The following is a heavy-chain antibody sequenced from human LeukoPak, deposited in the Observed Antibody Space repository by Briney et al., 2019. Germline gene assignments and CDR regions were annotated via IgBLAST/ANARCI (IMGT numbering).Heavy chain of an antibody. D-gene: IGHD6-13*01. J-gene: IGHJ4*02. CDR2: ISSSSSTI. V-gene: IGHV3-48*02. Sequence: GGSLRLSCAVSGFTFSSCSMNWVRQAPGKGLEWVSYISSSSSTIYYADSVKGRFTISRDNAKNSLYLQMNSLRDEDSAVYYCASDPHIAAAGTIFDYWGQGTLVTVSS. CDR3: ASDPHIAAAGTIFDY. CDR1: GFTFSSCS.